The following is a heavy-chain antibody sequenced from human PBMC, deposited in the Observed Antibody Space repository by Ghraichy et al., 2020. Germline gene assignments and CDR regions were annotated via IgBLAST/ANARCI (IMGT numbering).Heavy chain of an antibody. CDR3: ARHVTDYYDSSGYYSLGPLFDY. J-gene: IGHJ4*02. D-gene: IGHD3-22*01. CDR1: GGSISSYY. V-gene: IGHV4-59*08. Sequence: SETLSLTCTVSGGSISSYYWSWIRQPPGKGLEWIGYIYYSGSTNYNPSLKSRVTISVDTSKNQFSLKLSSVTAADTAVYYCARHVTDYYDSSGYYSLGPLFDYWGQGTLITVSS. CDR2: IYYSGST.